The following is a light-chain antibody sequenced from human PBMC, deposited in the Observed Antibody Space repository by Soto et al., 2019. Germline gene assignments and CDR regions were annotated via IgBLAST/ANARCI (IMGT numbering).Light chain of an antibody. Sequence: QSVLTQPPSASGTPGQRVTISCSGHSSNIGSNYVYWYQQLPGTAPKLLIYRNDQRPSGVPDRFSGSKSGTSTSLAISGLRSEDEADYYCTTWDDTLNNWVFGGGTKLTVL. CDR1: SSNIGSNY. J-gene: IGLJ3*02. V-gene: IGLV1-47*01. CDR2: RND. CDR3: TTWDDTLNNWV.